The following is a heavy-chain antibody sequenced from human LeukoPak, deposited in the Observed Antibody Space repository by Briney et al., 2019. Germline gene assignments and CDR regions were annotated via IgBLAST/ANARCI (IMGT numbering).Heavy chain of an antibody. D-gene: IGHD5-24*01. CDR1: GFTFSSYS. CDR2: ISSSSSYI. V-gene: IGHV3-21*01. Sequence: GGSLRLSCAASGFTFSSYSMNWVCQAPGKGLEWVSSISSSSSYIYYADSVKGQFTISRDNAKNSLYLQMNSLRAEDTAVYYCARVMARFHAFDIWGQGTMVTVSS. CDR3: ARVMARFHAFDI. J-gene: IGHJ3*02.